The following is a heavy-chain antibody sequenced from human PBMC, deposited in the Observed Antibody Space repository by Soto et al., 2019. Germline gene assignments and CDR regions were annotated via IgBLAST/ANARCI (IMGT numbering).Heavy chain of an antibody. D-gene: IGHD3-3*01. Sequence: ASVKVSCKASGYTFTSYAMHWVRQAPGQRLEWMGWINAGNGNTKYSQKFQGRVTITRDTSASTAYMELSSLRSEDTAVYYCARDSKRFSRFDPWGQGTLVTVSS. CDR3: ARDSKRFSRFDP. V-gene: IGHV1-3*01. J-gene: IGHJ5*02. CDR1: GYTFTSYA. CDR2: INAGNGNT.